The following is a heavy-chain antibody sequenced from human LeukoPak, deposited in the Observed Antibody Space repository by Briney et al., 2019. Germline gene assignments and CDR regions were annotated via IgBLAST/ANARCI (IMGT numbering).Heavy chain of an antibody. CDR2: IKQDGSEK. Sequence: GGSLRLSCAASGFTFSSYSMNWVRQAPGKGLEWVANIKQDGSEKYYVDSVKGRFTISRDNAKNSLYLQMNSLRAEDTAVYYCARGITIFGVVNDFDYWGQGTLVTVSS. CDR1: GFTFSSYS. V-gene: IGHV3-7*03. D-gene: IGHD3-3*01. J-gene: IGHJ4*02. CDR3: ARGITIFGVVNDFDY.